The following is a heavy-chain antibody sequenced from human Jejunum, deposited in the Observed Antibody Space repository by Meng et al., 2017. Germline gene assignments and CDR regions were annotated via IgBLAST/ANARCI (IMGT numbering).Heavy chain of an antibody. D-gene: IGHD6-19*01. CDR3: AREEGASGWYGSVAY. V-gene: IGHV3-30*01. Sequence: VHMVAAVVRVVHPGRALRLCWSASEFSISSYAMHWVRQDPGKGLAWVAALSYHGTNKNYADSVKGRFPISRDNSKNTLYLEMNSLRGDDTAVYYCAREEGASGWYGSVAYWGQGTLVTVSS. CDR2: LSYHGTNK. J-gene: IGHJ4*02. CDR1: EFSISSYA.